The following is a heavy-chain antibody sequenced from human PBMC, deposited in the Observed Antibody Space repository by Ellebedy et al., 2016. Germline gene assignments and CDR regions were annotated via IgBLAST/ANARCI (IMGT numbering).Heavy chain of an antibody. CDR3: ATVWGSY. J-gene: IGHJ4*02. D-gene: IGHD3-16*01. CDR1: GFTFSTHW. CDR2: IKQDGSEI. Sequence: GGSLRLSCVASGFTFSTHWLSWVRQTPEKGLECVANIKQDGSEIHYVDSVKGRFNISRDNAKSSLYLQMNNLRAADTALYYCATVWGSYWGQGTLFTVSS. V-gene: IGHV3-7*03.